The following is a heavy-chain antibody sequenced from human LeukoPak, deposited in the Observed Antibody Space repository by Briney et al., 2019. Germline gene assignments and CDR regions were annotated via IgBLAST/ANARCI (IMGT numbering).Heavy chain of an antibody. Sequence: GESLKIPCTGSGYTFTNYWLGWVRQMPGKGLEWMGIIYPGDSDTRYSPSFQGQVTISADKSINTAYLQWSSLKASDTAMYYCARLWFGELAQIDYWGQGTLVTVSS. V-gene: IGHV5-51*01. CDR3: ARLWFGELAQIDY. CDR1: GYTFTNYW. J-gene: IGHJ4*02. D-gene: IGHD3-10*01. CDR2: IYPGDSDT.